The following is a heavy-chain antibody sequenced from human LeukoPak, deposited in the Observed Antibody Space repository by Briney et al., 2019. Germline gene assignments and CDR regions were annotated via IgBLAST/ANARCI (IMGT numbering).Heavy chain of an antibody. V-gene: IGHV3-48*03. CDR1: GFTFSSYE. D-gene: IGHD3-22*01. CDR2: ISRGGSPI. CDR3: AGYASSGRRDAFDI. J-gene: IGHJ3*02. Sequence: GGSLRLSCAASGFTFSSYEMNWVRQAPGKGLEWVSSISRGGSPIYYADSVKGRFTISRDNAKNSLYLQVNSLRAEDTAVYYCAGYASSGRRDAFDIWGQGTMVTVSS.